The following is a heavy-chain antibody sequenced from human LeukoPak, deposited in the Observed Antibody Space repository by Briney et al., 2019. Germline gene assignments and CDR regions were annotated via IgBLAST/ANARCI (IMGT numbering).Heavy chain of an antibody. CDR2: ISSSGDRI. D-gene: IGHD4-23*01. V-gene: IGHV3-64D*09. Sequence: QPGGSLRLSCSASGFTSSTYAMHWVRQAPGKGLEYVSAISSSGDRIYHADSVKGRFTISRDNSKNTLYLQMSSLRAEDTAVYYCVKVKCGGKSGHDYWGQGTLVTVSS. J-gene: IGHJ4*02. CDR1: GFTSSTYA. CDR3: VKVKCGGKSGHDY.